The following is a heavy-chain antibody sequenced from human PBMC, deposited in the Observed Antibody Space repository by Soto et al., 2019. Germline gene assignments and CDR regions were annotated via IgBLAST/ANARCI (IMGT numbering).Heavy chain of an antibody. J-gene: IGHJ5*02. Sequence: SETLSLTCAVSGGSISSGDYYWSRIRQPPGKGLEWIGYIYYSGNTYYNPSLKSRVTLSVDTSKNQFSLKLTSVTAADTAVYYCARDRRIAAAGSSWFDPWGQGTLVTVSS. D-gene: IGHD6-13*01. CDR1: GGSISSGDYY. CDR3: ARDRRIAAAGSSWFDP. V-gene: IGHV4-30-4*01. CDR2: IYYSGNT.